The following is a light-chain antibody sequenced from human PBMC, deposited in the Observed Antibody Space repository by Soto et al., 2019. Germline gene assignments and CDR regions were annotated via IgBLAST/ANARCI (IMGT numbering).Light chain of an antibody. V-gene: IGKV3-11*01. CDR3: QQRSNWPVT. Sequence: EIVMTQSPATLSVSPGERATLSCRASQSVSSNLAWYQQKPGQAPRLLIYGASTRATGIPARFSGSGSGTDFTLTISSLEPEDFAVYYCQQRSNWPVTFGPGTKVD. J-gene: IGKJ3*01. CDR1: QSVSSN. CDR2: GAS.